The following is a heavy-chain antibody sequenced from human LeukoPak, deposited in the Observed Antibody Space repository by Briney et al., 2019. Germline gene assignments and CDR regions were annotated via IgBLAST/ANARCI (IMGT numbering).Heavy chain of an antibody. D-gene: IGHD2-2*01. CDR3: ARRYCSSTSCSPLDY. Sequence: GRSLRLSCAASGFTFSSYAMHWVRQAPGKGLEWVAVISYDGSNKYYADSVKGRFTISRDNSKNTLYLQMNSLRAEDTAVYFCARRYCSSTSCSPLDYWGQGTLVTVSS. CDR1: GFTFSSYA. V-gene: IGHV3-30-3*01. J-gene: IGHJ4*02. CDR2: ISYDGSNK.